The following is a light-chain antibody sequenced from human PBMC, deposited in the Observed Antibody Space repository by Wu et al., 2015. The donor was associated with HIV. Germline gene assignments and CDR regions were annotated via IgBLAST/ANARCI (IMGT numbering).Light chain of an antibody. CDR2: GAS. CDR1: QSISIN. V-gene: IGKV3-15*01. J-gene: IGKJ4*01. CDR3: QQYTSWPLT. Sequence: EIVMTQSPATLSVSPGERVTLSCRASQSISINLAWYQQKPGQAPRLLIYGASTRATGIPARFSGSGSGTEFTLTINSMQSEDFAVYSCQQYTSWPLTFGGGTKVDIK.